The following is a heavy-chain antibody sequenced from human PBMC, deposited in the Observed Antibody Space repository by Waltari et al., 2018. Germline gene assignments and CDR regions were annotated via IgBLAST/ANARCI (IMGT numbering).Heavy chain of an antibody. CDR1: EFSISSGFY. CDR2: ISDSGTT. D-gene: IGHD3-9*01. J-gene: IGHJ4*02. V-gene: IGHV4-38-2*02. Sequence: QMQESGPGRVKPSETQSLMCSVSEFSISSGFYWGWLRQSPGKGLEWIVSISDSGTTSYNPSLQSRVTISIDTSKNQFSLKLGSVTAADTAVFYCAREAGSGIDWYHDYWGQGILVTVSS. CDR3: AREAGSGIDWYHDY.